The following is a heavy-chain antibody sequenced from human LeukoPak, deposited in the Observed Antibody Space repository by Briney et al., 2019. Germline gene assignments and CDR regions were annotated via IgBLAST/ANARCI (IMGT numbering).Heavy chain of an antibody. D-gene: IGHD2-2*01. J-gene: IGHJ6*03. CDR3: ARDYCSSTSSSTIVHYYYYMDV. CDR1: GFTFSSYW. Sequence: GSPRLSCAASGFTFSSYWMHWVRQAPGKGLVWVSRINSDGSSASYADSVKGRFTISRDNAKNTLYLQMNSLRAEDTAVYYCARDYCSSTSSSTIVHYYYYMDVWGKGTTVTVSS. V-gene: IGHV3-74*01. CDR2: INSDGSSA.